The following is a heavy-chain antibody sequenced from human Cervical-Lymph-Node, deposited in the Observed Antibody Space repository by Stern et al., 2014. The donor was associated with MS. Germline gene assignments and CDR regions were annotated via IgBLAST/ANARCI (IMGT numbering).Heavy chain of an antibody. CDR1: GFTFSSYA. V-gene: IGHV3-30*04. Sequence: VQLVESGGGVVKPGRSLRLSCAASGFTFSSYAMHWVRQAPGKGLERGAVISYDGSNKYYADSVKGRFTISRDNSKNTLYLQMDSLRAEDTAVYYCARDDDSSSSEGIALDYWGQGTLVTVSS. D-gene: IGHD6-6*01. CDR3: ARDDDSSSSEGIALDY. J-gene: IGHJ4*02. CDR2: ISYDGSNK.